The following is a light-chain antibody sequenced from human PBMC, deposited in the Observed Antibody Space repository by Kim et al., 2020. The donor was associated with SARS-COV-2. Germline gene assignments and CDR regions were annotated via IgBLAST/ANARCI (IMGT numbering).Light chain of an antibody. V-gene: IGKV1-9*01. Sequence: PSVADCFTITCRASQYISTYFAWYPQTPAHAPILLIYAASPLQSGVPSTFSGSGSGTDFTLTIRSLQPEHFATYYCQQVNTYPITFGPGPRLVIK. J-gene: IGKJ5*01. CDR2: AAS. CDR3: QQVNTYPIT. CDR1: QYISTY.